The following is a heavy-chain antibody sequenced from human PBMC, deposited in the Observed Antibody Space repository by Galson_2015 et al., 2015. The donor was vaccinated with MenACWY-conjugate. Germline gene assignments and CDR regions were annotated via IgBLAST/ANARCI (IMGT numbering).Heavy chain of an antibody. CDR2: ISCDGDNE. CDR1: GFTFSTYG. D-gene: IGHD6-13*01. J-gene: IGHJ6*02. V-gene: IGHV3-30*18. CDR3: AKIRSAVYSSSWYYYYGMDV. Sequence: SLRLSCAASGFTFSTYGMHWVRQAPGKGLEWVAVISCDGDNEYYADSVKGRFTISRDNSKNTLYLQMNSLRAEDTAVYYCAKIRSAVYSSSWYYYYGMDVWGQGTTVTVSS.